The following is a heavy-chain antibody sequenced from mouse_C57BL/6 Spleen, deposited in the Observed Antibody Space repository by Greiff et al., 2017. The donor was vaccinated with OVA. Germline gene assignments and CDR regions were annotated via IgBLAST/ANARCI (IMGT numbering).Heavy chain of an antibody. CDR2: IDPSDSYT. D-gene: IGHD1-1*01. J-gene: IGHJ2*01. V-gene: IGHV1-69*01. CDR1: GYTFTSYW. Sequence: QVQLQQPGAELVMPGASVKLSCKASGYTFTSYWMHWVKQRPGQGLEWIGEIDPSDSYTNYNQKFKGKSTLTVDKSSSTAYMQLSSLTSEDAAVYYCAKRSGSSSLDDWGQGTTLTVSS. CDR3: AKRSGSSSLDD.